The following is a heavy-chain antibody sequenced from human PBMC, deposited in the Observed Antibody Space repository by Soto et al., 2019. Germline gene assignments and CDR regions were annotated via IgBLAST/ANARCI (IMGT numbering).Heavy chain of an antibody. D-gene: IGHD2-21*01. CDR3: ARVFGATGYYYYYYGMDV. CDR1: GYTFTGYY. J-gene: IGHJ6*02. CDR2: INPNSGGT. V-gene: IGHV1-2*02. Sequence: ASVKVSCKASGYTFTGYYMHWVRQAPGQGLEWMGWINPNSGGTNYAQKLQGRVTMPRDTSISTAYMELSRLRSDDTAVYYCARVFGATGYYYYYYGMDVWGQGTTVTVS.